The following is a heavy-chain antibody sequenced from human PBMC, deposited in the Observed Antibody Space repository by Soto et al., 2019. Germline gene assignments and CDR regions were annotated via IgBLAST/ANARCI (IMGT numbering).Heavy chain of an antibody. Sequence: SETLSHTCTVSGGSISSSSYYWGWIRQPPGKGLEWIGSIYYSGSTYYNPSLKSRVTISVDTSKNQFSLKLSSVTAADTAVYYCASRKIQRRYYYGMDVWGQGTTVS. D-gene: IGHD5-18*01. V-gene: IGHV4-39*01. J-gene: IGHJ6*02. CDR3: ASRKIQRRYYYGMDV. CDR2: IYYSGST. CDR1: GGSISSSSYY.